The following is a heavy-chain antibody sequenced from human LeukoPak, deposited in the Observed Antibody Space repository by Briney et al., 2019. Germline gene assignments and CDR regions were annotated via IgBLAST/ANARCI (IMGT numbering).Heavy chain of an antibody. CDR1: GFTFSSCW. Sequence: PGGSLRLSCAASGFTFSSCWMHWVRQVSGKGRVWVSRISPDGSSTTYADSVKGRFTITRDSAKNTLYLQMNSLRAEDTAVYYCARGTGNYYGYWGQGTLVTVSS. V-gene: IGHV3-74*01. CDR2: ISPDGSST. J-gene: IGHJ4*02. CDR3: ARGTGNYYGY. D-gene: IGHD3/OR15-3a*01.